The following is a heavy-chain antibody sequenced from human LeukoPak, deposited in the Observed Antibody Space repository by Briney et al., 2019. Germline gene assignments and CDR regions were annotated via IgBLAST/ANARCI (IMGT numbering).Heavy chain of an antibody. V-gene: IGHV3-66*01. Sequence: GGSLRLSCAASGFXVSSNYISWVRQAPGKGLEWVSVIYSGGSTYYADSVKGRFTISRDNSKNTLYLQMNSLRAEDTAVYYCARDGVMYGTREDYWGQGTLVTVSS. CDR2: IYSGGST. CDR1: GFXVSSNY. J-gene: IGHJ4*02. D-gene: IGHD2-8*01. CDR3: ARDGVMYGTREDY.